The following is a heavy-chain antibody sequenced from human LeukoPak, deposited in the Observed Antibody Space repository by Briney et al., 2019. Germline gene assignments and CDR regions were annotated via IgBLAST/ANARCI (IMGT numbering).Heavy chain of an antibody. D-gene: IGHD2-2*01. CDR3: ARAQEGCSRASCYLEP. CDR2: MHHSGRT. V-gene: IGHV4-4*02. CDR1: GASISSTNW. J-gene: IGHJ5*02. Sequence: SGTLSLTYAISGASISSTNWWIWVRQPPGKGLEWIGEMHHSGRTNYNPSLKSRITISVDKSKNQVFLRLNSVAAADTALYYCARAQEGCSRASCYLEPWGQGTLVTVSS.